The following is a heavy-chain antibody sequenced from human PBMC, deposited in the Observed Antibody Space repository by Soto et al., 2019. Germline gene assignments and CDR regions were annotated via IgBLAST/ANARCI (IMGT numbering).Heavy chain of an antibody. J-gene: IGHJ5*02. Sequence: ASVQVSCKASGYTFTGYGISWVRQAPGQGLERMGWISAYNRNTNYAQKLQRRVTMTTDTSTSTAYIELRSLRTDPPAEYYCAREKWLRPWVQGTLVTVSS. V-gene: IGHV1-18*04. CDR2: ISAYNRNT. CDR1: GYTFTGYG. CDR3: AREKWLRP. D-gene: IGHD5-12*01.